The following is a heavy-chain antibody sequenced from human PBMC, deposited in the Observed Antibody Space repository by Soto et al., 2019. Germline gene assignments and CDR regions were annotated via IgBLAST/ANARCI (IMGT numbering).Heavy chain of an antibody. CDR3: ANYLTAVGAKAPFDY. CDR1: GFTFSTYA. V-gene: IGHV3-23*01. CDR2: ISGNGAGT. D-gene: IGHD1-26*01. J-gene: IGHJ4*02. Sequence: EVQLLESGGGLVQPGGSLRLSCAASGFTFSTYAMTWVRQAPGKGLEWVSAISGNGAGTYYADSVKGRFTISRDNSKNTLYLQMNSMRAEDTAVAYGANYLTAVGAKAPFDYWGQLTLVTFSS.